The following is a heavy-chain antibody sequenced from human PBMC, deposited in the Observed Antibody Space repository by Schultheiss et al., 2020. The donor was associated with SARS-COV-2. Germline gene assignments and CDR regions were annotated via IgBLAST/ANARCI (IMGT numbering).Heavy chain of an antibody. J-gene: IGHJ4*02. D-gene: IGHD2-15*01. Sequence: SQTLSLTCTVSGGSVNSGSYYWTWIRQPAGKGLEWIGRIYTSGSTNYNPSLKSQVTISVDTSKNQFSLKLSSVTAADTAVYYCARHGSCSGGSCYNFDYWGQGTLVTVSS. CDR1: GGSVNSGSYY. CDR3: ARHGSCSGGSCYNFDY. V-gene: IGHV4-61*02. CDR2: IYTSGST.